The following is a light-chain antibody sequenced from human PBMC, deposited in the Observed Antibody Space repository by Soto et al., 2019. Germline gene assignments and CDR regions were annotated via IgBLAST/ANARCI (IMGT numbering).Light chain of an antibody. CDR2: GAS. V-gene: IGKV1-39*01. J-gene: IGKJ5*01. CDR3: EQSYITPPIT. Sequence: DIQMTQSPSSLSASVGDRVTIACRASQDIYTFLNWYQQKPGKAPKLLIFGASSLQSGVPSSFSGSGSGTVFTLTISSLQPEDFATYYCEQSYITPPITFGQGTRLEI. CDR1: QDIYTF.